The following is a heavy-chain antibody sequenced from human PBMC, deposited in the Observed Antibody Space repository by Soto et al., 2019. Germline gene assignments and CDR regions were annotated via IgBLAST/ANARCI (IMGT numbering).Heavy chain of an antibody. D-gene: IGHD3-16*01. V-gene: IGHV1-18*01. CDR3: ARDAATYYDYIWGSYGGYYFDY. J-gene: IGHJ4*02. CDR2: ISAYNGNT. CDR1: GYTFTSYG. Sequence: ASVKVSCKASGYTFTSYGISWVRQAPGQGLEWMGWISAYNGNTNYAQKLQGRVTMTTDTSTSTAYMELRSLRSDDTAVYYCARDAATYYDYIWGSYGGYYFDYWGQGTLVTVSS.